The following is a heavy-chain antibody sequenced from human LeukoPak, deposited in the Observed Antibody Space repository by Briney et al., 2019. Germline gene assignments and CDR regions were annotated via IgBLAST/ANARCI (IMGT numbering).Heavy chain of an antibody. CDR2: INHSGST. D-gene: IGHD3-3*01. CDR1: GGSFSGYY. Sequence: SETLCLTCAVYGGSFSGYYWSWIRQPPGKGLEWIGEINHSGSTNYNPSLKSRVTISVDTSKNQFSLKLSSVTAADTAVYYCARGIQALWSGRFDPWGQGTLVTVSS. CDR3: ARGIQALWSGRFDP. V-gene: IGHV4-34*01. J-gene: IGHJ5*02.